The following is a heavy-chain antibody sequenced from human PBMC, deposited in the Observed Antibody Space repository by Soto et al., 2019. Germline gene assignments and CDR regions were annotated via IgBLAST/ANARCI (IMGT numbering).Heavy chain of an antibody. Sequence: GGSLRLSCAASGFTFSSYAMHWVRQAPGKGLEWVAVISYDGRNNYYADSVKGRFTISRDNSKNTLHLQMDSLRAEDTAVYYCARDGSSNSWYSTDVWGQGTTVTVSS. CDR2: ISYDGRNN. D-gene: IGHD2-2*02. V-gene: IGHV3-30*04. CDR3: ARDGSSNSWYSTDV. CDR1: GFTFSSYA. J-gene: IGHJ6*02.